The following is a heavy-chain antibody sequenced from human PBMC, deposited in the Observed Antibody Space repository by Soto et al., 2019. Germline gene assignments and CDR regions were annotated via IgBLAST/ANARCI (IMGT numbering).Heavy chain of an antibody. D-gene: IGHD5-12*01. V-gene: IGHV3-15*01. J-gene: IGHJ4*02. CDR1: GFTFSNAW. CDR3: ATAHPRGPDY. CDR2: IKSKTDGGAI. Sequence: TGGSLRLSCAASGFTFSNAWMNWVRQAPGKGLEWVGLIKSKTDGGAIDYPAPVRGRLIISRDDSTNTLYLQMNSLKTEDTAVYYCATAHPRGPDYWGQGTLVTVSS.